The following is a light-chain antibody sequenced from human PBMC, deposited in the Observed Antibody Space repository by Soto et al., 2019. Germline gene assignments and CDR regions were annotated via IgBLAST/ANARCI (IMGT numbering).Light chain of an antibody. Sequence: NFMLTQPHSVSESPGKTVTISCTGSSGSIASNYVQWYQQRPGSAPTTVIYEDNRRPSGVPDRFSGSIDNSSNSASLTISGLQAEDEGDYYCCSYTTTTAVYVFGTGTKVTVL. CDR2: EDN. CDR1: SGSIASNY. J-gene: IGLJ1*01. V-gene: IGLV6-57*02. CDR3: CSYTTTTAVYV.